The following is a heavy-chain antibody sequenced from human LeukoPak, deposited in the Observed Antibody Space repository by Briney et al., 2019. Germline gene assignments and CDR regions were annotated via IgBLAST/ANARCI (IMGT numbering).Heavy chain of an antibody. CDR1: GGSISSTNW. V-gene: IGHV4-4*02. CDR2: IYHSGST. D-gene: IGHD4-17*01. J-gene: IGHJ5*02. CDR3: AAYGDYWFDP. Sequence: SETLSLTCAVSGGSISSTNWWTWVRQPPGKGLEWIGEIYHSGSTNYSPSLKSRVTISVDKSKNQFSLKLSSVTAADTAVYYCAAYGDYWFDPWGQGTLVTVSS.